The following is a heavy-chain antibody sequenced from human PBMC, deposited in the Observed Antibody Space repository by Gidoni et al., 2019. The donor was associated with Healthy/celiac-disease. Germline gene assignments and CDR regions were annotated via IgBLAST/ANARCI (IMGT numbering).Heavy chain of an antibody. V-gene: IGHV3-23*01. D-gene: IGHD1-1*01. CDR3: AKKGTEHYWYFDL. CDR1: GFTFSSYA. J-gene: IGHJ2*01. CDR2: ISGSGGST. Sequence: EVQPLESGGGLVAPGGSLSISCAASGFTFSSYAMSWDRQAPGKGLELVSAISGSGGSTYYADSVKGRFTISRDNSKNTLYLQMNSLRAEDTAVYYCAKKGTEHYWYFDLWGRGTLVTVSS.